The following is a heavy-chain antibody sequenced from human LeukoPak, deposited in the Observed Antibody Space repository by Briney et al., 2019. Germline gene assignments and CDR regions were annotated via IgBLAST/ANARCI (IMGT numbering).Heavy chain of an antibody. CDR1: GGTFSSYT. D-gene: IGHD3-3*01. V-gene: IGHV1-69*02. J-gene: IGHJ4*02. CDR2: IIPILCIA. Sequence: GASVKVSCKASGGTFSSYTISGVRQAPGQGLEWMGRIIPILCIANYAQKFQGRVTITADKSTSTAYMELSSLRSEDTAVYYCASFSKTIFGVVSHFDYWGQGTLVTVSS. CDR3: ASFSKTIFGVVSHFDY.